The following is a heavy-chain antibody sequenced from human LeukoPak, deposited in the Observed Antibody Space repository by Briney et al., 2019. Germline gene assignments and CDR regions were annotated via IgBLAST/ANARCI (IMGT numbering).Heavy chain of an antibody. CDR1: GFTFSRYS. V-gene: IGHV3-21*01. CDR3: AKGVLGQWLVDAFDI. Sequence: GGSLRLSCAASGFTFSRYSMNWVRQAPGKGLEWVSSISSSSSYIYYADSLKGRFTISRDNARNSLYLQMNSLRAEDTAVYYCAKGVLGQWLVDAFDIWGQGTMVTVSS. D-gene: IGHD6-19*01. J-gene: IGHJ3*02. CDR2: ISSSSSYI.